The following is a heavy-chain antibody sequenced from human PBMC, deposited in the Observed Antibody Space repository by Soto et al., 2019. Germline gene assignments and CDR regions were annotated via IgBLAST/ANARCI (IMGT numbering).Heavy chain of an antibody. D-gene: IGHD2-15*01. CDR2: ISSNGGST. V-gene: IGHV3-64*01. CDR1: GFTFSSYA. J-gene: IGHJ6*03. CDR3: ARDPDCSGGSCYYYYMDV. Sequence: GGSLRLSCAASGFTFSSYAMHWVRQAPGKGLEYVSAISSNGGSTYYANSVKGRFTISRDNSKNTLYLQMGSLRAEDMAGYYCARDPDCSGGSCYYYYMDVWGKGTTVTVSS.